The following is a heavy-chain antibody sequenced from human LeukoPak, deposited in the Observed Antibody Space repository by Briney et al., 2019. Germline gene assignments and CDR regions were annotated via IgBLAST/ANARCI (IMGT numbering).Heavy chain of an antibody. J-gene: IGHJ4*02. Sequence: GGSLRLSCAASGFTFSDYHMDWVRQAPGKGLEWVGRIRNKANSHTTEYAASVKGRFTISRDDSKNSLYLQMNSLKTEDTAVYYCANLHRPCGSGDYWGQGTLVTVSS. V-gene: IGHV3-72*01. D-gene: IGHD3-10*01. CDR2: IRNKANSHTT. CDR1: GFTFSDYH. CDR3: ANLHRPCGSGDY.